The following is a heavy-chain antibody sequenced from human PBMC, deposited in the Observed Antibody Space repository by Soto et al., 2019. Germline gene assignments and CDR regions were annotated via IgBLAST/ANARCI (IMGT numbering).Heavy chain of an antibody. D-gene: IGHD3-22*01. CDR3: ARLYDSSGYYSLNFDY. J-gene: IGHJ4*02. V-gene: IGHV5-51*01. CDR1: GYSFTSYW. CDR2: IYPGDSDT. Sequence: GESLKISCKGSGYSFTSYWIGWVRQMPGKGLEWMGIIYPGDSDTRYSPSFQGQVTISADKSISTAYLQWSSLKVSDTAMYYCARLYDSSGYYSLNFDYWGQGTLVTVSS.